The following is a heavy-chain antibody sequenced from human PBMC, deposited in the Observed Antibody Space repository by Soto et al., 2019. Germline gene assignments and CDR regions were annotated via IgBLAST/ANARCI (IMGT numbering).Heavy chain of an antibody. Sequence: QVQLVESGGGVVQPGRSLRLSCAASGFTFSSYGMHWVRQAPGKGLEWVAVIWYDGSNKYYADSVKGRFTISRDNSKNTLYLQMNSLRAEDTAVYYCARNEEQLVMLDAFDIWGQGTMVTVSS. D-gene: IGHD6-6*01. V-gene: IGHV3-33*01. CDR1: GFTFSSYG. CDR3: ARNEEQLVMLDAFDI. J-gene: IGHJ3*02. CDR2: IWYDGSNK.